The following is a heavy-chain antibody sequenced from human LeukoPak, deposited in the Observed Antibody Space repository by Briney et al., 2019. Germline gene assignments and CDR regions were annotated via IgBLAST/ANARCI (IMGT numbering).Heavy chain of an antibody. D-gene: IGHD6-19*01. CDR1: GLTFSSYA. CDR2: LSYDGSNK. J-gene: IGHJ4*02. CDR3: ARVAVVLHYFDY. V-gene: IGHV3-30-3*01. Sequence: SGGSLRLSCAASGLTFSSYAMHWVRQAPGKGLEWVAILSYDGSNKYYADSVKGRFIISRDNSNNTLYLQMNSLRAEDTAVSDCARVAVVLHYFDYGGQGTLDTVSS.